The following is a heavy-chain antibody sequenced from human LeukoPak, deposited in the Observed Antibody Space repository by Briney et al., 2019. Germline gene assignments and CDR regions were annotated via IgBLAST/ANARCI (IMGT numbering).Heavy chain of an antibody. CDR2: ISSSSSYI. D-gene: IGHD5-18*01. J-gene: IGHJ4*02. Sequence: GGSPRLSCAASGFTFSSYSMNWVRQAPGKGLEWVSSISSSSSYIYYADSVKGRFTISRDNAKNSLYLQMNSLRAEDTAVYYCARPPVDTAMREGAGYWGQGTLVTVSS. CDR3: ARPPVDTAMREGAGY. CDR1: GFTFSSYS. V-gene: IGHV3-21*01.